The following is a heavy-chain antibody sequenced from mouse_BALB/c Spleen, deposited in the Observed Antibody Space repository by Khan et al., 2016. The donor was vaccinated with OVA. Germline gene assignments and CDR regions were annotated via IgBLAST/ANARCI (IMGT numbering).Heavy chain of an antibody. D-gene: IGHD2-3*01. CDR3: ARDGYYEYYYAMDY. Sequence: QIQLVQSGAELVRPGASVKLSCKASGYTFTDNWMNWIKQRPEQGLEWIGRIDPYDTETYYNQKFKDKAILTVDKSSSTAYMQLSSLTSEDSAVYYCARDGYYEYYYAMDYWGQGTSVTVSS. CDR2: IDPYDTET. CDR1: GYTFTDNW. J-gene: IGHJ4*01. V-gene: IGHV1-74*01.